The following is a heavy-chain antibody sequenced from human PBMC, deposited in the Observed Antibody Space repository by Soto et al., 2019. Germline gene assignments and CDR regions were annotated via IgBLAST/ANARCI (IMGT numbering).Heavy chain of an antibody. D-gene: IGHD2-21*01. CDR3: TKDRVALIRGWFDT. J-gene: IGHJ5*02. CDR1: GFTFDDYA. Sequence: EAQLVESGVDLVQPGTSLRLACAASGFTFDDYAMSWVRQVPGNGLEWVSGINWNSGTKGYADSVKGRFTISRDNAKNSLYLQMSRLRADDTALYYCTKDRVALIRGWFDTWGQGIQVTVAA. CDR2: INWNSGTK. V-gene: IGHV3-9*01.